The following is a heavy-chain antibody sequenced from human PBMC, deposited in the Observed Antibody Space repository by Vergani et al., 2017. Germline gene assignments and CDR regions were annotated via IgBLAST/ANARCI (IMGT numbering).Heavy chain of an antibody. V-gene: IGHV4-31*11. J-gene: IGHJ6*03. CDR2: IFYSGTT. Sequence: QVQLQESGPGVVKPSQTLALTCAVSGGSISSGDHCWTWIRQRPGKGLEWIVYIFYSGTTYDNPSLRSRLTISVDTSQNQFSLKLRSVTAADTAVYYCARVDTXVPATSHFYYMDVWGKGTTVVVSS. D-gene: IGHD6-25*01. CDR1: GGSISSGDHC. CDR3: ARVDTXVPATSHFYYMDV.